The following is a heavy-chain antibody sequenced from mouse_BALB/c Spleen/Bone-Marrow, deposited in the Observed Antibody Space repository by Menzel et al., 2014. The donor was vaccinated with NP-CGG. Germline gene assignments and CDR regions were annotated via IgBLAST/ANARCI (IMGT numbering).Heavy chain of an antibody. CDR2: ISSGSSTI. J-gene: IGHJ2*01. Sequence: EVHLVESGGGLVQPGGSRKLSCAASGFTFSSFGMHWVRQAPEKGLEWVAYISSGSSTIYYADTVMGRFTISRDNPKNTLFLQKTSLRSEDTAMYYCARSGSSSGYFDYWGQGTTLTVSS. CDR1: GFTFSSFG. V-gene: IGHV5-17*02. CDR3: ARSGSSSGYFDY. D-gene: IGHD1-1*01.